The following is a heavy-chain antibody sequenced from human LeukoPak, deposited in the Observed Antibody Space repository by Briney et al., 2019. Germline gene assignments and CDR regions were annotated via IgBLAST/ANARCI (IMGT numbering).Heavy chain of an antibody. CDR1: GFTFSSYA. V-gene: IGHV3-30*04. J-gene: IGHJ6*03. D-gene: IGHD6-13*01. CDR3: ARDVVAAAGTLRVSYYYYYMDV. Sequence: GGSLRLSCAASGFTFSSYAMHWVRQAPGKGLEWVAVISYDGSNKYYADSVKGRFTISRDNSKNTLYSQMNSLRAEDTAVYYCARDVVAAAGTLRVSYYYYYMDVWGKGTTVTVSS. CDR2: ISYDGSNK.